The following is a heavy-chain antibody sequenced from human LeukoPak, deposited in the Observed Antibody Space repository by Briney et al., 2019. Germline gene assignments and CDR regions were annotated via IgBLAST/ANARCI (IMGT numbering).Heavy chain of an antibody. CDR1: GFTFSTYT. D-gene: IGHD6-19*01. Sequence: GGSLRLSCAASGFTFSTYTMHWVRQAPGKGLEWVALIAYDGSNKYYADSVKGRFTISRDNSKNTLYLQMNSLRAEDTAVYYCARDIAVAGIYWGQGTLVTVSS. CDR3: ARDIAVAGIY. J-gene: IGHJ4*02. CDR2: IAYDGSNK. V-gene: IGHV3-30-3*01.